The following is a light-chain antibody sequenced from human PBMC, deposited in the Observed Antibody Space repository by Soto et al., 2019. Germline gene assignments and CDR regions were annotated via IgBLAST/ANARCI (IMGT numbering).Light chain of an antibody. J-gene: IGKJ4*01. CDR1: QSISSY. V-gene: IGKV1-39*01. Sequence: DIQMTQSPSSLSASVGDRVTITCRASQSISSYLNWYQQKPGKAPKLLIYAGSSLQSGVPSRFSGSGSGTDFTLTISSLQPEDFATYYCQQSYSTPKPFGGGTKVEIK. CDR3: QQSYSTPKP. CDR2: AGS.